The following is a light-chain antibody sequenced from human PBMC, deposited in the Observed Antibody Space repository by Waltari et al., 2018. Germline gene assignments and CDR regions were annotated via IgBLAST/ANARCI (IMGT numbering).Light chain of an antibody. J-gene: IGLJ2*01. Sequence: NFMLTQPHSVSESPGKTVISSCTRSSGSVASNYGQWYQQRPGSAPPIVIYEDNQRPSGLPDRFSGSLDRSSNSASLTISGLKTEDEADYYCQSYDNNNQGIFGGGTKLAVL. CDR3: QSYDNNNQGI. CDR1: SGSVASNY. V-gene: IGLV6-57*04. CDR2: EDN.